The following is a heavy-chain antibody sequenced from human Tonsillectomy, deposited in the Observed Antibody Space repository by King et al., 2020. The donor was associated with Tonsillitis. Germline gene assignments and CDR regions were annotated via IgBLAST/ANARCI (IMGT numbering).Heavy chain of an antibody. D-gene: IGHD3-10*01. CDR2: ITSSSNYI. J-gene: IGHJ3*02. V-gene: IGHV3-21*01. Sequence: VQLVESGGGLVKPGGSLRLSCAASGFTFSSYSLHWVRQAPGKGLEWVSSITSSSNYIYYADSMEGRCTISRDKAKNSLYLQMNSLRAEDTSMYYCARVWVVRGVGAYDIWGQGTMVTVSS. CDR3: ARVWVVRGVGAYDI. CDR1: GFTFSSYS.